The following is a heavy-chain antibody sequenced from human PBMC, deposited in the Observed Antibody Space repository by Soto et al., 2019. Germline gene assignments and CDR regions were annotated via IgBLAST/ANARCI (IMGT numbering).Heavy chain of an antibody. J-gene: IGHJ4*02. D-gene: IGHD4-17*01. CDR3: ARGATVTCLFDY. CDR1: GGSISSGDYY. V-gene: IGHV4-30-4*01. CDR2: IYYSGST. Sequence: PSETLSLTCPVSGGSISSGDYYWSWIRQPPGKGLEWIGYIYYSGSTYYNPSLKSRVTISVDTSRNQFSLKLSSVTAADTAVYYCARGATVTCLFDYWGQGTLVTVSS.